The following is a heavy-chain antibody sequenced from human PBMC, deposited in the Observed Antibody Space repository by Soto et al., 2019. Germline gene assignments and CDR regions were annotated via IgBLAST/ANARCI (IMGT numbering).Heavy chain of an antibody. Sequence: GGSLRLSCSASGFTFSSYAMHWVRQAPGKGLEYVSAISSNGGSTYYADSVKGRFTISRDNSKNTLYLQMSSLRAEDTAVYYCVKRPTNPFIVGATDDYWGQGTLVTVSS. CDR2: ISSNGGST. J-gene: IGHJ4*02. CDR3: VKRPTNPFIVGATDDY. V-gene: IGHV3-64D*09. CDR1: GFTFSSYA. D-gene: IGHD1-26*01.